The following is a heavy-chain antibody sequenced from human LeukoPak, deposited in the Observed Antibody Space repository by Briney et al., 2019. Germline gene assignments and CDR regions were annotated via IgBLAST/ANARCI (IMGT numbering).Heavy chain of an antibody. CDR2: ISYSGST. CDR3: ARGFDSKSTYFGD. J-gene: IGHJ4*02. D-gene: IGHD5-12*01. V-gene: IGHV4-28*03. CDR1: GYSISSNNW. Sequence: PSDTLSLTCAVSGYSISSNNWWAWIRQPPGKGLEWIGYISYSGSTKYNPSLKSRVTISLDTSKNQFSLKLRSVTAADTAVYYCARGFDSKSTYFGDWGQGTLVTVSS.